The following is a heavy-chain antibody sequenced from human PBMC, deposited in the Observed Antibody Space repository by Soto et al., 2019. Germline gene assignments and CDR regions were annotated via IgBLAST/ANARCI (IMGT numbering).Heavy chain of an antibody. CDR2: IWYDGSNK. V-gene: IGHV3-33*01. J-gene: IGHJ6*02. CDR3: ARDEAVADLYYYYGMDV. Sequence: GGSLRLSCAASGFTFSSYGMHWVRQAPGKGLEWVAVIWYDGSNKYYADSVKGRFTISRDNSKNTLYLQMNSLRAEDTAVYYCARDEAVADLYYYYGMDVWGQGTTVTVSS. D-gene: IGHD6-19*01. CDR1: GFTFSSYG.